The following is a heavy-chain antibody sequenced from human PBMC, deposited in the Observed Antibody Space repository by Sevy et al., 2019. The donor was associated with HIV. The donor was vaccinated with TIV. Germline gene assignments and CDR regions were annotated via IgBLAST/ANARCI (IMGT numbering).Heavy chain of an antibody. CDR2: ISWNSGAI. J-gene: IGHJ3*02. V-gene: IGHV3-9*01. Sequence: GGSLRLSCAASGFAFSDYAMHWVRQVPGKGLEWVSGISWNSGAIGYADSVKGRFTISRDNAKNSLHLQMNSLRVEDTALYYCGRAQGYCVINSCFGGSINAFDIWGQGTVVTVS. CDR3: GRAQGYCVINSCFGGSINAFDI. D-gene: IGHD2-15*01. CDR1: GFAFSDYA.